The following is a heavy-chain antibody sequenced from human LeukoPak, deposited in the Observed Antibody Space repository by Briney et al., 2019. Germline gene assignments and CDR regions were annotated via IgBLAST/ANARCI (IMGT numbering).Heavy chain of an antibody. D-gene: IGHD3-22*01. CDR1: GYTFTGYY. CDR3: ATGRFYYDSRAGFEI. CDR2: INPKSGDT. J-gene: IGHJ3*02. Sequence: ASVKVSCTASGYTFTGYYLQWVRQAPGQGLEWMGWINPKSGDTKQAQNFQGRVTMTRDTPITTAYMEVSGLRSDDTAVYYCATGRFYYDSRAGFEIWGQGTTVTVSS. V-gene: IGHV1-2*02.